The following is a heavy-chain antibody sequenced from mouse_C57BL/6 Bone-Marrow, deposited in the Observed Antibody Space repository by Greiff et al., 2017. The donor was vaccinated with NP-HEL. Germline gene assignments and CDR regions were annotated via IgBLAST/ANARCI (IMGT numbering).Heavy chain of an antibody. J-gene: IGHJ1*03. Sequence: EVKVVESGGGLVQPGGSLKLSCAASGFTFSDYYMYWVRQTPEKRLEWVAYISNGGGSTYYPDTVKGRFTISRDNAKNTLYLQMSRLKSEDTAMYYCARRRYGYDEYFDVWGTGTTVTVSS. V-gene: IGHV5-12*01. CDR2: ISNGGGST. CDR1: GFTFSDYY. D-gene: IGHD2-2*01. CDR3: ARRRYGYDEYFDV.